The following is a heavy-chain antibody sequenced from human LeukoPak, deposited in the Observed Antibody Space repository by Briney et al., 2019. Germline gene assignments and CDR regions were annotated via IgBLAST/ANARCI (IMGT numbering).Heavy chain of an antibody. D-gene: IGHD3-10*01. CDR3: ARGFLTMRGDGPTFDH. V-gene: IGHV3-13*01. CDR2: IGTGGDT. CDR1: GFTFSNYD. Sequence: PGGSLRLSCAASGFTFSNYDMEWVRQPPGKPLEWVSHIGTGGDTYYPTPVKGRFTVSRENAKNSLYFQMSSLRVEDTAVYYCARGFLTMRGDGPTFDHWGQGILVTVSS. J-gene: IGHJ4*02.